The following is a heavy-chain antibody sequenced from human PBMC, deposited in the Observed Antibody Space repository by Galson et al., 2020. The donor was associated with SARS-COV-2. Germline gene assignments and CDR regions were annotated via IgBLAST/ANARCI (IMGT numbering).Heavy chain of an antibody. V-gene: IGHV3-48*03. CDR1: GFSFSTYD. CDR3: AKDSEQGALYYDYGRDV. J-gene: IGHJ6*02. D-gene: IGHD3-16*01. CDR2: IGPSGSTR. Sequence: GESLKISCVGSGFSFSTYDMNWVRQAPGKGLEWMSFIGPSGSTRYYAGSVRGRFTISRDNSKNTLYLEMNSLRAEDTALYYCAKDSEQGALYYDYGRDVWGQGATVTVSS.